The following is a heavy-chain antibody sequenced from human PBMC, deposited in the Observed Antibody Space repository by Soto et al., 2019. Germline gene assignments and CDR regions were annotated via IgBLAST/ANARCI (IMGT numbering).Heavy chain of an antibody. D-gene: IGHD5-12*01. CDR3: ARGSEQYSGYDLDN. J-gene: IGHJ4*02. CDR2: MLFDRSNR. CDR1: GFTFSNYG. Sequence: LSLTCAASGFTFSNYGMHWVRPAPGKGLEGVAFMLFDRSNRYYADSVKGRFTISRDTSKNTLYLQMSSLGAEDTAVYYCARGSEQYSGYDLDNWGQGTLVTVSS. V-gene: IGHV3-33*01.